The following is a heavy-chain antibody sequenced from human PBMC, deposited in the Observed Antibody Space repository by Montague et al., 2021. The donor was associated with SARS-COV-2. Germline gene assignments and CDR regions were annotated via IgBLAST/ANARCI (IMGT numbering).Heavy chain of an antibody. Sequence: SETLSLTCTVSGASISSRSYYWGWIRQPPGKGLEWIGFKYYSGSTYYNPTLKSRVTISVDTSKNQLSLKLSSVTAADTAVYYCATLTSSITIFGLVQGYDFDVWGQGTLVTVSS. CDR2: KYYSGST. CDR1: GASISSRSYY. V-gene: IGHV4-39*01. CDR3: ATLTSSITIFGLVQGYDFDV. J-gene: IGHJ4*02. D-gene: IGHD3-3*01.